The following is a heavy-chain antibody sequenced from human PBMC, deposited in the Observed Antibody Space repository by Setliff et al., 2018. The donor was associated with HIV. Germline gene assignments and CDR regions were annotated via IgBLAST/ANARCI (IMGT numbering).Heavy chain of an antibody. Sequence: ASVKVSCKASGYTFTAYYIHWVRQAPGQGLELMGWINTNTGNPTYAQGFTGRFVFSLDTSVSTAYLQISSLKAEDTAVYFCARDLKRPNSNFWGGYPIPFDFWGQGTLVTVSS. V-gene: IGHV7-4-1*02. J-gene: IGHJ4*02. CDR2: INTNTGNP. CDR1: GYTFTAYY. D-gene: IGHD3-3*01. CDR3: ARDLKRPNSNFWGGYPIPFDF.